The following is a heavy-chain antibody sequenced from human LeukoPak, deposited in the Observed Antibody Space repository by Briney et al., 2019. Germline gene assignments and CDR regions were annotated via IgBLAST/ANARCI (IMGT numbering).Heavy chain of an antibody. CDR1: GYTFTSYD. Sequence: ASVKVSCKASGYTFTSYDINWVRQAPGQGLEWMGWMNPNSGNTGYAQRFQGRLTMTGNTSISTAYMELSSLRSEDTAVYYCARVAPKSSNVLVPVAIRGGYNWFDPWGQGTLVTVSS. D-gene: IGHD2-2*02. J-gene: IGHJ5*02. CDR2: MNPNSGNT. CDR3: ARVAPKSSNVLVPVAIRGGYNWFDP. V-gene: IGHV1-8*01.